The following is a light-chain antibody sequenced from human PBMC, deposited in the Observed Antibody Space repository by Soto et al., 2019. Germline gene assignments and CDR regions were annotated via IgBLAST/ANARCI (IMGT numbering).Light chain of an antibody. CDR3: CSYAGSSTLV. V-gene: IGLV2-23*02. Sequence: QSALTQPASVSGSPGQSITISCTGTSSDVGTYNLVSWYQQHPGKAPKLMIYEVTKRPSGVSNRFSGSKSGNTASLAISGQQAEDEADYCCCSYAGSSTLVFGGGTKLTVL. J-gene: IGLJ2*01. CDR1: SSDVGTYNL. CDR2: EVT.